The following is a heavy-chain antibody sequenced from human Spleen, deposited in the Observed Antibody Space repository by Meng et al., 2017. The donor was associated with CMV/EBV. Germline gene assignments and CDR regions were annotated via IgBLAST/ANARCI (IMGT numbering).Heavy chain of an antibody. D-gene: IGHD3-22*01. J-gene: IGHJ4*02. V-gene: IGHV1-18*01. Sequence: ASVKVSCKASGYTFASYSFSWVRQAPGQGLEWMGWITVYNGNTNYAQKFQGRVTMTRDTSISTAYMELSRLRSDDTAVYYCARARITMIIMVSWDYWGQGTLVTVSS. CDR1: GYTFASYS. CDR3: ARARITMIIMVSWDY. CDR2: ITVYNGNT.